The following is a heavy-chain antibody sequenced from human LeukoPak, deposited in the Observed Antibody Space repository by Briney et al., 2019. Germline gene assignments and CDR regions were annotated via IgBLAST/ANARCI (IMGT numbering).Heavy chain of an antibody. D-gene: IGHD3-22*01. CDR3: ARDRYYYDSSGYTFDY. Sequence: ASVKVSCKASGYTFTGYYMHWVRQAPGQGLEWMGWINPNSGDTNYAQKFQGRVTMTRDTSISTAYMELSRLRSDDTAVYYCARDRYYYDSSGYTFDYWGQGTLVTVSS. CDR1: GYTFTGYY. J-gene: IGHJ4*02. V-gene: IGHV1-2*02. CDR2: INPNSGDT.